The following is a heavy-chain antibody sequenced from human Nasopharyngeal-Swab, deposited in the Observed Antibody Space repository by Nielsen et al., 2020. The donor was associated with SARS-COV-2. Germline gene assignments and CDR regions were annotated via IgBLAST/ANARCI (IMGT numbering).Heavy chain of an antibody. V-gene: IGHV3-74*01. J-gene: IGHJ4*02. Sequence: GESLKISCTASRFTFSRYWIHWVRQVPGKGLVWVSRINGDGTRINYADSVKGRFTISRDNAKNTVSLQMNSLRVEDTAVYYCARDRSRYDLWSGYRTSYYFDLWGQGTLVSVSS. CDR3: ARDRSRYDLWSGYRTSYYFDL. CDR2: INGDGTRI. D-gene: IGHD3-3*01. CDR1: RFTFSRYW.